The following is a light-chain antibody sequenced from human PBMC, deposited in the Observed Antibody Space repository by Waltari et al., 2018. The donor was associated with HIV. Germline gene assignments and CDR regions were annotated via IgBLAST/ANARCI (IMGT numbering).Light chain of an antibody. CDR3: QQYYSYPWT. V-gene: IGKV1-8*01. Sequence: AILMTQSPSSFSASTGDSVTIICRSSQAISSCLAWFQQRPGKAPRLLIHTASTLQNGVPSRFSGSGSGTDFTLTISCLQSEDFATYYCQQYYSYPWTFGQGTKVEIK. J-gene: IGKJ1*01. CDR2: TAS. CDR1: QAISSC.